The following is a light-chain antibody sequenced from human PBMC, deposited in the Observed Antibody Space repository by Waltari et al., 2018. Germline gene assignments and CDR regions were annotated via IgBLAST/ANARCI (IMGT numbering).Light chain of an antibody. V-gene: IGKV3-15*01. J-gene: IGKJ3*01. CDR3: QQYNNWPRP. CDR1: QSVSSN. Sequence: EIVMTHSPATLSVSPGERATLPCRASQSVSSNLAWYQQKPGQAPRLLMYGASTRATGIPARFSGSGSGTEFTLTISSLQSEDFAVYYCQQYNNWPRPFGPGTKVDIK. CDR2: GAS.